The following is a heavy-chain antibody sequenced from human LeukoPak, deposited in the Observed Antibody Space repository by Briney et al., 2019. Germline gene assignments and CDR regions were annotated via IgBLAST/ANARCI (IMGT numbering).Heavy chain of an antibody. CDR2: ISAYNGNT. J-gene: IGHJ4*02. CDR3: AILNTANYYDSSGYFDY. V-gene: IGHV1-18*01. Sequence: ASVKVSCKASGYTFTSYGISWVRQAPGQGLEWIGWISAYNGNTNYAQKLQGRVTMTTDTSTSTAYMELSSLRSEDTAVYYCAILNTANYYDSSGYFDYWGQGTLVTVSS. D-gene: IGHD3-22*01. CDR1: GYTFTSYG.